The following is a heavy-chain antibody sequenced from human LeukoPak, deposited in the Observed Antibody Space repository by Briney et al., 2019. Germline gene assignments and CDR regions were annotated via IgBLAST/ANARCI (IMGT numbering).Heavy chain of an antibody. V-gene: IGHV1-2*02. J-gene: IGHJ6*03. Sequence: ASVKVSCTASGYDFSGHFIHWLRQAPGQGLEWMGWINPKSGATIYTQKFQGRVFLTRDTAISTVYMELRWLKADDTAVYYCAREVLLYGLDVWGNGTTVIIS. CDR3: AREVLLYGLDV. D-gene: IGHD2/OR15-2a*01. CDR1: GYDFSGHF. CDR2: INPKSGAT.